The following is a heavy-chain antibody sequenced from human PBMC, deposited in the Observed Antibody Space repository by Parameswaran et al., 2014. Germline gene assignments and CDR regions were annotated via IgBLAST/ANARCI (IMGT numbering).Heavy chain of an antibody. D-gene: IGHD3-10*01. CDR2: IYYSGST. Sequence: VRQAPGKGLEWIGYIYYSGSTNYNPSLKSRVTISVDTSKNQFSLKLSSVTAADTAVYYCARWGYYYGSGSYSPPHFAGLYYYYYGMDVWGQGTTVTVSS. CDR3: ARWGYYYGSGSYSPPHFAGLYYYYYGMDV. V-gene: IGHV4-59*01. J-gene: IGHJ6*02.